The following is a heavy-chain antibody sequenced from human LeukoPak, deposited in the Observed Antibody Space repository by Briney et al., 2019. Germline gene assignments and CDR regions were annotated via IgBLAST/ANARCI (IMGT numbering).Heavy chain of an antibody. CDR2: ISSKGTSK. J-gene: IGHJ4*02. V-gene: IGHV3-11*04. D-gene: IGHD5-12*01. Sequence: PGGSLRLSCAASGFTFSDYYMSWIRQAPGKGLEWVSYISSKGTSKYYADSVKGRFSISRDNAKNSMYLQMNSLRVEDTAVYYCARVADIVAYFDYWGQGTLVTVSS. CDR3: ARVADIVAYFDY. CDR1: GFTFSDYY.